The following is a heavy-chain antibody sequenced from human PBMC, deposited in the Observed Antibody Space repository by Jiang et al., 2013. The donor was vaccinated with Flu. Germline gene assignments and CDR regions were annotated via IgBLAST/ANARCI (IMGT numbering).Heavy chain of an antibody. Sequence: GSGLVKPSETLSLTCTVSGGSISSSSYYWGWLRQPPGKGLEWIGNIYHTETTYYNPLFKSRVTMSIDTSRNQFSLNLTSVTAADTAVYFCARRRKWFGEFSVWGQVT. V-gene: IGHV4-39*01. D-gene: IGHD3-10*01. CDR3: ARRRKWFGEFSV. J-gene: IGHJ1*01. CDR1: GGSISSSSYY. CDR2: IYHTETT.